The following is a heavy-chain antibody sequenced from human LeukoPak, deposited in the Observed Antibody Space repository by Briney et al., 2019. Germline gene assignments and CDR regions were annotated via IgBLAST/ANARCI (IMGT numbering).Heavy chain of an antibody. V-gene: IGHV3-30-3*01. Sequence: PGRSLRLSCAASGSTFSSYAMHWVRQAPGKGLEWVAVISYDGSNKYYADSVKGRFTISRGNSKNTLYLQMNSLRAEDTAVYYCARAVGIAAAPIDYWGQGTLVTVSS. CDR1: GSTFSSYA. J-gene: IGHJ4*02. CDR2: ISYDGSNK. D-gene: IGHD6-13*01. CDR3: ARAVGIAAAPIDY.